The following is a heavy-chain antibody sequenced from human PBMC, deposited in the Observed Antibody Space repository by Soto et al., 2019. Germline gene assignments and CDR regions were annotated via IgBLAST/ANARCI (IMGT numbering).Heavy chain of an antibody. J-gene: IGHJ1*01. CDR3: ARGSYSGSHREYFQH. Sequence: EVQLVESGGGLVQPGGSLRLSCAASGFTFSSYWMHWVRQAPGKGLVWVSRINSDGSSTSYADSVKGRFTISRDNAKNTLYLQMNSLRAEDTAVYYCARGSYSGSHREYFQHWGQGTLVTVSS. CDR1: GFTFSSYW. CDR2: INSDGSST. V-gene: IGHV3-74*01. D-gene: IGHD1-26*01.